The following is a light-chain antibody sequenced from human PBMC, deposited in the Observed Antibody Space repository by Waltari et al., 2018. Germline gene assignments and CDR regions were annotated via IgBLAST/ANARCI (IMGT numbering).Light chain of an antibody. J-gene: IGLJ2*01. V-gene: IGLV2-14*01. CDR2: EVS. Sequence: QSALTQPASVSGSPGQSITISCTGTSRDVGGYSYVSWYQQHPGKAPKLMIYEVSNRPSGVSNRFSGSNFGNTASLTISGLQAEDEADYYCSSYTRSTSYAVFGGGTKLTVL. CDR3: SSYTRSTSYAV. CDR1: SRDVGGYSY.